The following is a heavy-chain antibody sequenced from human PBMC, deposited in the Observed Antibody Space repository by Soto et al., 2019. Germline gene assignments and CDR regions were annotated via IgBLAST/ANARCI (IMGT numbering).Heavy chain of an antibody. D-gene: IGHD6-19*01. CDR1: GYSITGYY. Sequence: QVPLVQSGAEVKKPGASVRVSCKASGYSITGYYLDWVRQAPGHGLELMGWINPNRGATDYAQKFQGRVTMTRDTSINTAYMELSSLTSDDTAVYYCARVAVSGTIDYWGQGTLVTVSS. V-gene: IGHV1-2*02. J-gene: IGHJ4*02. CDR3: ARVAVSGTIDY. CDR2: INPNRGAT.